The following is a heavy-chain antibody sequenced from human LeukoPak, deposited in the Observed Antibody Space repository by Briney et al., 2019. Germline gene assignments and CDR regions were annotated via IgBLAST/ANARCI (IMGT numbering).Heavy chain of an antibody. D-gene: IGHD6-19*01. CDR1: GFTFSSYA. CDR2: ISYDGSNK. Sequence: GGSLRLSCAASGFTFSSYAMHWVRQAPGKGLEWVAVISYDGSNKYYADSVKGRFTISRDNSKNTLYLQMNSLRAEDTAVYYCARDGSSGYCDYWGQGTLVTVSS. V-gene: IGHV3-30-3*01. J-gene: IGHJ4*02. CDR3: ARDGSSGYCDY.